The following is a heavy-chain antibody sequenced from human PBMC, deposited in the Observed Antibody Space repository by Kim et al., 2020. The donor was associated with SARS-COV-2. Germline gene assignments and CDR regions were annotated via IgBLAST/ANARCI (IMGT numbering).Heavy chain of an antibody. J-gene: IGHJ6*02. CDR3: TTDGCSSTSCYPLFVVDV. CDR2: IKSKTDGGTT. CDR1: GFTFSNAW. Sequence: GGSLRLSCAASGFTFSNAWMSWVRQAPGKGLEWVGRIKSKTDGGTTDYAAPVKGRFTISRDDSKNTLYLQMNSLKTEDTAVYYCTTDGCSSTSCYPLFVVDVWGQGTTVTVSS. V-gene: IGHV3-15*01. D-gene: IGHD2-2*01.